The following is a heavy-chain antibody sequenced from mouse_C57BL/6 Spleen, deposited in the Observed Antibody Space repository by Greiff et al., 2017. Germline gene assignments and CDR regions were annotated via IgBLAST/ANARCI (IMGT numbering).Heavy chain of an antibody. CDR2: IYPGNGNT. Sequence: QVQLQQSGAELVRPGASVKLSCKASGYTFTDYYINWVKQRPGQGLEWIARIYPGNGNTYYNEKFKGKATLTAEKSSSTAYMQLSSLTSEDSAVYFCARGCYDYDGFAYWGQGTLVTVSA. J-gene: IGHJ3*01. V-gene: IGHV1-76*01. CDR1: GYTFTDYY. CDR3: ARGCYDYDGFAY. D-gene: IGHD2-4*01.